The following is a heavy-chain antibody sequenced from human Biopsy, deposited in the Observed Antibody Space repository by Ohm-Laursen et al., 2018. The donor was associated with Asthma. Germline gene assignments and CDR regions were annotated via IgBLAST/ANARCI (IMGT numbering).Heavy chain of an antibody. V-gene: IGHV3-23*01. CDR3: AKGYYYDSSGFDY. D-gene: IGHD3-22*01. CDR2: ISGSGGST. J-gene: IGHJ4*02. CDR1: GFTFSSYA. Sequence: SLRLSCAASGFTFSSYAMSWVRQAPGKGLEWVSAISGSGGSTYYADSVKGRFTISRDNSKNTLYLQMNSLRAEDTAVYYCAKGYYYDSSGFDYWGREPWSPSPQ.